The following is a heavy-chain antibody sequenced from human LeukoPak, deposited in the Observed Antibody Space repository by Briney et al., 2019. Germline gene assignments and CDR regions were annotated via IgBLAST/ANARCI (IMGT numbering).Heavy chain of an antibody. V-gene: IGHV1-8*02. CDR2: MNPNNGKT. Sequence: VASLRVSCKASGYTFTTYDISWVRQAPGQGLEWMGWMNPNNGKTGYAQKFQSRVTLTRDPSTGTAYMELSSLRSDDTAVYYCARTGDTVVRGVLTRIQHKFYYYVDVWGKGTTVIVSS. CDR3: ARTGDTVVRGVLTRIQHKFYYYVDV. CDR1: GYTFTTYD. D-gene: IGHD3-10*01. J-gene: IGHJ6*03.